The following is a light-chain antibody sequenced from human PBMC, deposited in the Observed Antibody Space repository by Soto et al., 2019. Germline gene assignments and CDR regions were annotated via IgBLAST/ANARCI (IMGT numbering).Light chain of an antibody. CDR2: GVS. CDR3: QSYNDWPFA. Sequence: LAWYQQKPGQAPRLLIYGVSTKATGVPARFSGSGSATDFTLTISSLQSDDSAVYYCQSYNDWPFAFGQGTKLEI. J-gene: IGKJ2*01. V-gene: IGKV3-15*01.